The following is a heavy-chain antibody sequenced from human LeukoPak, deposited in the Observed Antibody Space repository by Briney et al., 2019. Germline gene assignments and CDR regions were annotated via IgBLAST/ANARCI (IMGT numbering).Heavy chain of an antibody. CDR1: DGSFSGYY. CDR2: INHSGSA. J-gene: IGHJ4*02. CDR3: ARGGEVCSSTSCYRGHEY. Sequence: SETLSLTCGVSDGSFSGYYWTWIRQSPGKGLEWIGEINHSGSANHNPSLKSRVTISMDTSKNQFSLKLSSVTAADTAVYYCARGGEVCSSTSCYRGHEYWGQGTLVTVSS. D-gene: IGHD2-2*01. V-gene: IGHV4-34*01.